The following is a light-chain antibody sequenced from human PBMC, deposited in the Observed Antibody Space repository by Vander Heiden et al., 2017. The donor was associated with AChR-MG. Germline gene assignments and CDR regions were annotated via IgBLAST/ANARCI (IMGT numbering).Light chain of an antibody. CDR3: QQYNNWPRT. J-gene: IGKJ1*01. Sequence: PSTLSASPGERATISCRASQSVSSNLAWYQQKPGKAPKLLISAASTRDSGIPARFSGSGSGTEFTLTISSLQSEDFAVYYCQQYNNWPRTFGQGTKVEIK. V-gene: IGKV3-15*01. CDR2: AAS. CDR1: QSVSSN.